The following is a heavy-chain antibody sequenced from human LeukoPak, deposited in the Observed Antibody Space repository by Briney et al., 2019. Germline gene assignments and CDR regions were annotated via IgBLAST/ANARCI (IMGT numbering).Heavy chain of an antibody. Sequence: SETLSLTCTVSGGSISRYYCSWIRQTPGKGLEWIGQISYSGLTKYNPALKSRVTISVDTSKNQISVNLNSVTAADTAFYYCARHRAIAGPFDHWGPGTQVTVSS. J-gene: IGHJ4*02. D-gene: IGHD2/OR15-2a*01. V-gene: IGHV4-59*08. CDR2: ISYSGLT. CDR1: GGSISRYY. CDR3: ARHRAIAGPFDH.